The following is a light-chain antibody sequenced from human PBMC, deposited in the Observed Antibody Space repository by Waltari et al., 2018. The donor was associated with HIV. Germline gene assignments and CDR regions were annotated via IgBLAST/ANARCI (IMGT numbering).Light chain of an antibody. CDR1: SSDVGGYNY. CDR3: SSYTSSSVV. CDR2: EVS. Sequence: SALTQPASVSGSPGQSITISCTGTSSDVGGYNYVSWYQQHPGKAPKLMIYEVSNRPSGVSNRFSGSKSGNTASLTISGLQAEDEADYYCSSYTSSSVVFGGGTKLTVL. J-gene: IGLJ2*01. V-gene: IGLV2-14*01.